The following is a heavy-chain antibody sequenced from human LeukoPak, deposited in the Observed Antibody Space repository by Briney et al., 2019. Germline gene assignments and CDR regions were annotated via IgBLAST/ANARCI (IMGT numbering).Heavy chain of an antibody. Sequence: GGSLRLSCAPSGFTFSTYAMHWVRQAPGKWLEWVAVISYDGSRKYYADSVKGRFTISRDNSKNTLYLQMNSLRAEDTAVYYCARAQSSYGYGDAFDIWGQGTMVTVSS. V-gene: IGHV3-30*04. J-gene: IGHJ3*02. D-gene: IGHD5-18*01. CDR1: GFTFSTYA. CDR2: ISYDGSRK. CDR3: ARAQSSYGYGDAFDI.